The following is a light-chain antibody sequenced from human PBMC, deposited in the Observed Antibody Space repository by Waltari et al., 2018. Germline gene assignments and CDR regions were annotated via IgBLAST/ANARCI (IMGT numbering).Light chain of an antibody. Sequence: DIQMTQSPSTLSASVGDTVTLTCRASQSISSSLAWYQQRPGKVPKLLIYKASSLQGGVPSRFRGSGSGTEFTLTISSLQPDDFATYYCQQYNTYSRTFGQGTKVEIK. CDR1: QSISSS. CDR2: KAS. J-gene: IGKJ1*01. CDR3: QQYNTYSRT. V-gene: IGKV1-5*03.